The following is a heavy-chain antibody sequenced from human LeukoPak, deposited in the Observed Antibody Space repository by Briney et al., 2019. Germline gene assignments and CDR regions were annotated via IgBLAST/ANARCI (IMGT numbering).Heavy chain of an antibody. CDR3: ATRSRYSGSYYAFDI. CDR2: MNPNTGNT. CDR1: GYTFNSYD. V-gene: IGHV1-8*01. J-gene: IGHJ3*02. Sequence: GASVKVSCKVSGYTFNSYDINWVRQATGQGLEWMGWMNPNTGNTGYGERFQGRVTMTRDNSISTAYMELSSLTSEDTAVYYCATRSRYSGSYYAFDIWGQGTMVTVSS. D-gene: IGHD1-26*01.